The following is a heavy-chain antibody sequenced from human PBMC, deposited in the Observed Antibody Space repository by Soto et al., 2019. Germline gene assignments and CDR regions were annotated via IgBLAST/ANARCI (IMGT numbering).Heavy chain of an antibody. Sequence: QLQLQESGPGLVKPSETLSLTCAVSVGSISGSPNYWAWIRQPPGKGLEWIGTIYHSGNSYSNPSLKGRVTISVDTSKNKFSLELSSVPAADTATYYCARQATYTMDVWGQGTTVTVSS. J-gene: IGHJ6*02. D-gene: IGHD4-4*01. CDR2: IYHSGNS. V-gene: IGHV4-39*01. CDR1: VGSISGSPNY. CDR3: ARQATYTMDV.